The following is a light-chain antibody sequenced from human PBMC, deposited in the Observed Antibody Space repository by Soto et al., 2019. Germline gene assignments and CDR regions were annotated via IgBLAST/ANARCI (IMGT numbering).Light chain of an antibody. V-gene: IGKV1-5*01. CDR2: DAS. Sequence: DIQMAQSPSTLSASVGDRVTITCRASQSISSWLAWYQQKPGKAPKLLIYDASSLESGVPSRFSGSGSGTDFTLTISTLQPDDFATYYCQHYNAYSWTFGQGTKVDIK. CDR1: QSISSW. CDR3: QHYNAYSWT. J-gene: IGKJ1*01.